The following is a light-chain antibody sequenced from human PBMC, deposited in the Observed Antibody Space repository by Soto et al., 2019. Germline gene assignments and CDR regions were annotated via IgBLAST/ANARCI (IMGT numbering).Light chain of an antibody. Sequence: QSALTQPRSVSGSPGQSVTTSCTGTISDVAGYNYVSWYQHHPGKAPKLLISDVTKRPSWVPDRFSGSKSGSTASLTISEPQAEDEADYYCSSYAGSNNLVFGGGTKLTVL. J-gene: IGLJ2*01. CDR1: ISDVAGYNY. CDR2: DVT. V-gene: IGLV2-11*01. CDR3: SSYAGSNNLV.